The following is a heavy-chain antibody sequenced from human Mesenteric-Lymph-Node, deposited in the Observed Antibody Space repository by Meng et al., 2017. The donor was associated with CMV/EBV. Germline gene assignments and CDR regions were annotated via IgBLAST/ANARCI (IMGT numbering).Heavy chain of an antibody. Sequence: GGSLRLSCTASGFIFSTYGMHWVRQAPGKGLEWVAVISYGGGNAQYADSVKGRFIISRDNLNNTLYLQMNSLRAEDTAVYYCARDKHDYDDYRYGVDVWGQGTTVTVSS. CDR3: ARDKHDYDDYRYGVDV. CDR1: GFIFSTYG. V-gene: IGHV3-30-3*01. J-gene: IGHJ6*02. D-gene: IGHD4-17*01. CDR2: ISYGGGNA.